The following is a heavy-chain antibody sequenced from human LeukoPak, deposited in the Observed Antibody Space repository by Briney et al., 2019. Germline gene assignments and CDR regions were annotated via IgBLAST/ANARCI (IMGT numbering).Heavy chain of an antibody. CDR2: IYYTGRT. CDR1: GGSISSGDFH. CDR3: ARVKGNYQNWVDP. V-gene: IGHV4-30-4*01. J-gene: IGHJ5*01. Sequence: SETLSLTCIVSGGSISSGDFHWSWVRQPPGKGLEWIGYIYYTGRTYYNPSLKSRVTISVDTSRNQFSLKLNSVTATDTAVYYCARVKGNYQNWVDPWGQGTLGTVSS. D-gene: IGHD1-7*01.